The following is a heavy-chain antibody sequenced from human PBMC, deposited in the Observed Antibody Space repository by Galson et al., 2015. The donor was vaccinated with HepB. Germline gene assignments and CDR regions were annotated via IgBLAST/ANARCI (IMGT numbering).Heavy chain of an antibody. CDR1: GFTFSSYS. J-gene: IGHJ4*02. CDR3: ARGYGDYPYYFDY. D-gene: IGHD4-17*01. Sequence: SLRLSCAASGFTFSSYSMNWVRQAPGKGLEWVSSISSSSSYIYYADSVKGRFTISRDNAKNSLYLQMNSLRAEETAVYYCARGYGDYPYYFDYWGQGTLVTVSS. V-gene: IGHV3-21*01. CDR2: ISSSSSYI.